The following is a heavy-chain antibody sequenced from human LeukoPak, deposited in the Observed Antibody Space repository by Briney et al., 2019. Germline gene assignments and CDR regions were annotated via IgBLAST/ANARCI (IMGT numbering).Heavy chain of an antibody. CDR3: ARVDYGDYMHWFDP. V-gene: IGHV3-23*01. CDR1: GFTFSSYA. J-gene: IGHJ5*02. Sequence: PGGSLRLSCAASGFTFSSYAMSWVRQAPGKGLEWVSAISGSGGSTYYADSVKGRFTISRDNSKNTLYLQMNSLRAEDTAVYYCARVDYGDYMHWFDPWGQGTLVTVSS. D-gene: IGHD4-17*01. CDR2: ISGSGGST.